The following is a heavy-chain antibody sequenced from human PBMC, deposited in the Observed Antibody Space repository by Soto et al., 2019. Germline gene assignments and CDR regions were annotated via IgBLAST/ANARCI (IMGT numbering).Heavy chain of an antibody. CDR1: GYTFTSYG. V-gene: IGHV1-18*01. D-gene: IGHD3-9*01. Sequence: QVQLVQSGAEVKKPGASVKVSCKASGYTFTSYGISWVRQAPGQGLEWMGWISAYNGNTNYAQKLQGRATMTTDTSTSTAYMERRSLRSDDTAVYYCARVGEVYYDILTGYYRYWGQGTLVTVSS. J-gene: IGHJ4*02. CDR2: ISAYNGNT. CDR3: ARVGEVYYDILTGYYRY.